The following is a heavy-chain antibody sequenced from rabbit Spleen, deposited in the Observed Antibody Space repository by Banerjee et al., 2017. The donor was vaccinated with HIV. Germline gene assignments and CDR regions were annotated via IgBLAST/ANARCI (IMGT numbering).Heavy chain of an antibody. V-gene: IGHV1S45*01. CDR3: AREGPRSTFAFDL. Sequence: QEQLEESGGGLVKPEGSLTLTCKASGFPFSNKAVMCWVRQAPGKGLEWIACISDRSGRTDYASWAKGRFTISKTSSTTVTLQMTSLTAADTAIYFCAREGPRSTFAFDLWGQGTLVTVS. CDR1: GFPFSNKAV. CDR2: ISDRSGRT. D-gene: IGHD7-1*01. J-gene: IGHJ4*01.